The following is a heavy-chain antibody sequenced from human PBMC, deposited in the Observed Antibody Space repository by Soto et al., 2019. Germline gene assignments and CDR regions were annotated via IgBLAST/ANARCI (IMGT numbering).Heavy chain of an antibody. CDR1: GYSFTGYF. V-gene: IGHV1-2*04. Sequence: GASVKVSCKVSGYSFTGYFMHWVRQAPGQGLEWMGWINPNSGGTNYAQKFQGWVTMTRDTSISTAYMELSRLRSDDTAVYYCARDVSSSGNYDFWSGPRRFDYWGQGTLVTVS. CDR2: INPNSGGT. D-gene: IGHD3-3*01. J-gene: IGHJ4*02. CDR3: ARDVSSSGNYDFWSGPRRFDY.